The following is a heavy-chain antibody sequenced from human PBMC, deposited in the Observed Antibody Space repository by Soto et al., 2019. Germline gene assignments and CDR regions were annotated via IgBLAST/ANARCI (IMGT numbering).Heavy chain of an antibody. CDR2: ISGSGGST. D-gene: IGHD1-26*01. CDR3: ANVGFVRRGY. J-gene: IGHJ4*02. CDR1: GFTFSSYA. Sequence: EVQLLESGGGLVQPGGSLRLSCAASGFTFSSYAIAWAPRAPGKGLEWVSAISGSGGSTYYADSVKGRFTISRDNSKNTLYLQMNSLRAEDTAVYYCANVGFVRRGYWGQGTLVTVSS. V-gene: IGHV3-23*01.